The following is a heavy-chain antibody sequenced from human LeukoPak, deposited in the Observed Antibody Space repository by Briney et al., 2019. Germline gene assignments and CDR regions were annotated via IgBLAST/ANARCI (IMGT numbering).Heavy chain of an antibody. CDR2: IRYDGSNK. CDR3: ARCPYDILTGYNDY. CDR1: GFTFSSYG. V-gene: IGHV3-30*02. Sequence: GGSLRLPCAASGFTFSSYGMHWVRQAPGKGLEWVAFIRYDGSNKYYADSVKGRFIISRDNSKNTLYLQMNSLRPADTAVYYCARCPYDILTGYNDYWGQGTLVTVSS. D-gene: IGHD3-9*01. J-gene: IGHJ4*02.